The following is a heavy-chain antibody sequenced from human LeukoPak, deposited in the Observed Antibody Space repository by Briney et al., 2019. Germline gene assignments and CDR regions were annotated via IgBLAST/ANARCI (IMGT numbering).Heavy chain of an antibody. CDR3: AKDLRAYRGSGGPYVDT. CDR1: GFTFGTYG. J-gene: IGHJ5*02. Sequence: GGSLRLSCAASGFTFGTYGMHWVRQAPGKGLEWVALISYDGSCKNYADSVKGRFSISRDTSRSTLFLQMNGLRTEDTAVYYCAKDLRAYRGSGGPYVDTWGQGTLVTVSS. D-gene: IGHD3-10*01. CDR2: ISYDGSCK. V-gene: IGHV3-30*18.